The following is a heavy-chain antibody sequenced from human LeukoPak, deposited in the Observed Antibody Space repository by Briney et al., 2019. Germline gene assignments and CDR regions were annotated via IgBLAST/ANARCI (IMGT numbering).Heavy chain of an antibody. CDR2: IYYSGST. CDR3: ARARLQSGLHDAFDI. J-gene: IGHJ3*02. V-gene: IGHV4-61*01. CDR1: GASVSSGSYY. Sequence: SETLSLTCNVSGASVSSGSYYWSWIRQPPGKELEWIGYIYYSGSTYYNPSLKSRVTISVDTSKNQFSLKLSSVTAADTAVYYCARARLQSGLHDAFDIWGQGTMVTVSS. D-gene: IGHD5-12*01.